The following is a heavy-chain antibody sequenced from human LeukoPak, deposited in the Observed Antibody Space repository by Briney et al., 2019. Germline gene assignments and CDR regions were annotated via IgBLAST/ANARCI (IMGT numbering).Heavy chain of an antibody. CDR2: INPNSGGT. V-gene: IGHV1-2*02. D-gene: IGHD2-15*01. J-gene: IGHJ6*03. CDR3: ARRGVNCSGGSCYSYYYYYYMDV. CDR1: GGTFSSYA. Sequence: ASVKVSCKASGGTFSSYAISWVRQAPGQGLEWMGWINPNSGGTNYAQKFQGRVTMTRDTSISTAYMELSRLRSDDTAVYYCARRGVNCSGGSCYSYYYYYYMDVWGKGTTVTVSS.